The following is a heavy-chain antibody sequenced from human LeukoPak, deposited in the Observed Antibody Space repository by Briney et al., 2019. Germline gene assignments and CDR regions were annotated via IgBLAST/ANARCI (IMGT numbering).Heavy chain of an antibody. CDR2: IYTSGST. CDR1: GGSISSGSYY. Sequence: SETLSLTCTVSGGSISSGSYYWSWIRQPAGKGLEWIGRIYTSGSTNYNPSLKSRVTISVDTSKNQFSLKLSSVTAADTAVYYCARDRSIAAPGGDYYYYYMDVWGKGTTVTVSS. CDR3: ARDRSIAAPGGDYYYYYMDV. J-gene: IGHJ6*03. D-gene: IGHD6-6*01. V-gene: IGHV4-61*02.